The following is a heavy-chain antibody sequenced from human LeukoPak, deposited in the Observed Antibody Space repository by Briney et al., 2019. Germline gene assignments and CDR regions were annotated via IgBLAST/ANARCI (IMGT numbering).Heavy chain of an antibody. CDR2: ITGSGGST. J-gene: IGHJ4*02. CDR1: GFTFSSYA. V-gene: IGHV3-23*01. D-gene: IGHD6-19*01. Sequence: GGSLRLSXAASGFTFSSYAMSWVRQAPAKGLEWVSVITGSGGSTYYADSVKGRFTISRDNSKNTLYLQMNSLRADDTAVYYCAKDRRDSSGWYAVDYWGQGTLVTVSS. CDR3: AKDRRDSSGWYAVDY.